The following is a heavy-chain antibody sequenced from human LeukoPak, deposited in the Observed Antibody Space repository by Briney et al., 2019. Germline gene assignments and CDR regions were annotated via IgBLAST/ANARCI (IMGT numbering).Heavy chain of an antibody. CDR3: ARDRNTDFWSGYYTNYFDY. V-gene: IGHV3-7*01. CDR1: GFTFSSYW. CDR2: IKEDGSEK. Sequence: GESLRLSCAASGFTFSSYWMNWVRQAPGKGLEWVANIKEDGSEKYYVDSVKGRFTISRDNAKNLLHLQMNSLRAEDTAVYYCARDRNTDFWSGYYTNYFDYWGQGTLVTVSS. J-gene: IGHJ4*02. D-gene: IGHD3-3*01.